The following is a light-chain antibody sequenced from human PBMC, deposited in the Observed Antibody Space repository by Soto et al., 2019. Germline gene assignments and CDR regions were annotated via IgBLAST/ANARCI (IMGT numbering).Light chain of an antibody. Sequence: DIVLTQSPATLSVSPGDRVTLSCRASESLFGFLAWYQQKPGQAPRLLMYGVSTRATGIPARFSGGGSATDFTLTISSLQSEDSAYYLCQSYNDWPFASGLGTRLEI. CDR3: QSYNDWPFA. V-gene: IGKV3-15*01. CDR2: GVS. J-gene: IGKJ2*01. CDR1: ESLFGF.